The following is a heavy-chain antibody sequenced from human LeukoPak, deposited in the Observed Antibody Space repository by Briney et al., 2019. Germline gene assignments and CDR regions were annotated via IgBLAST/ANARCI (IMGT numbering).Heavy chain of an antibody. Sequence: SETLSLTCAVYGGSFSDYNWNWIRQPPGRGLEWIGEINHSGGTTYNPSLKSRVTISIDTSKNQFSLKLTSVTAADTAVYYCARGLPGYWGQGTLVIVSS. J-gene: IGHJ4*02. CDR3: ARGLPGY. CDR2: INHSGGT. CDR1: GGSFSDYN. V-gene: IGHV4-34*01.